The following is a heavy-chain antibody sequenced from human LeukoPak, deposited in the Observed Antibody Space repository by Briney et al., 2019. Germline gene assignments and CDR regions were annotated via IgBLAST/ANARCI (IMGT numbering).Heavy chain of an antibody. CDR3: AKDLTRYFDWLTQPPCLDY. CDR2: ISGSGGST. Sequence: GGSLRLSCAASGFTFSSYAMSWVRQAPGKGLEWVSAISGSGGSTYYADSMKGRFTISRDNSKNTLYLQMNSLRAEDTAVYYRAKDLTRYFDWLTQPPCLDYWGQGTLVTVSS. CDR1: GFTFSSYA. J-gene: IGHJ4*02. V-gene: IGHV3-23*01. D-gene: IGHD3-9*01.